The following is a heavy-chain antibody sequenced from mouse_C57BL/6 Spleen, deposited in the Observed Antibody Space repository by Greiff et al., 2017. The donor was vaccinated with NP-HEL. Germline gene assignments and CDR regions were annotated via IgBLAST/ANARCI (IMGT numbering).Heavy chain of an antibody. D-gene: IGHD1-1*01. CDR1: GYTFTDYY. Sequence: EVQLQQSGPELVKPGASVKISCKASGYTFTDYYMNWVKQSHGKSLEWIGDINPNNGGTSYNQKFKGKATLTVDKSSSTAYMELRSLTSEDSAVYYCASPSYYGSSGFACWGQGTLVTVSA. V-gene: IGHV1-26*01. J-gene: IGHJ3*01. CDR2: INPNNGGT. CDR3: ASPSYYGSSGFAC.